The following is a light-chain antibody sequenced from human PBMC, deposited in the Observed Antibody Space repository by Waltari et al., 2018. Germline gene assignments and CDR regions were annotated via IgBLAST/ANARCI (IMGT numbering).Light chain of an antibody. V-gene: IGLV3-10*01. CDR2: EDT. CDR1: ELPRKY. CDR3: YSSDSSGLRV. J-gene: IGLJ1*01. Sequence: YELTQPPSVSVSPGQTARITCSGHELPRKYAYWFQQKSGQAPRLVIYEDTKRPSGIPDRFSGSSSGTVDTLTITWAQVDDEADYYCYSSDSSGLRVFGGGTTVVVL.